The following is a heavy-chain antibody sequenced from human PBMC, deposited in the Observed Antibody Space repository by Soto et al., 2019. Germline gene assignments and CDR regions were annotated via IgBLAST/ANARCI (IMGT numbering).Heavy chain of an antibody. CDR3: ARGRAYSSSWPYYYYYMDV. Sequence: SETLSLTCTVSGGSISSYYWSWIRQPPGKGLEWIGYIYYSGSTNYNPSLKSRVTISVDTSKNQFSLKLSSVTAADTAVYYCARGRAYSSSWPYYYYYMDVWGKGTTVTVSS. V-gene: IGHV4-59*01. CDR1: GGSISSYY. CDR2: IYYSGST. D-gene: IGHD6-13*01. J-gene: IGHJ6*03.